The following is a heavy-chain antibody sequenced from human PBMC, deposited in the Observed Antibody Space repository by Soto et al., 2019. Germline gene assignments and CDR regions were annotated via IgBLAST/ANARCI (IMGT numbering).Heavy chain of an antibody. D-gene: IGHD3-22*01. J-gene: IGHJ1*01. CDR2: ISGSGGST. V-gene: IGHV3-23*01. Sequence: VGLMRVSCAASGVTISSYAMSCVRQAPGKGLEWVSAISGSGGSTYYADSVKGRFTISRDNSKNTLYLQMNSLRAEDTAVYYCAKYDSSGYYSGPFQDWGQGTLVTVSS. CDR3: AKYDSSGYYSGPFQD. CDR1: GVTISSYA.